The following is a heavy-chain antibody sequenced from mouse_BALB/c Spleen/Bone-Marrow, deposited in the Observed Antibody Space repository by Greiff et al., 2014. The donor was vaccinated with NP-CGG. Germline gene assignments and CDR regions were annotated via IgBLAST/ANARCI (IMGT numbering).Heavy chain of an antibody. CDR2: IHPNSGNT. D-gene: IGHD1-1*01. V-gene: IGHV1S130*01. Sequence: SRSVLVRPGASVKLSCKASGYTFTSSWMHWAKQRPGQGLEWIGEIHPNSGNTNYNEKFKGKATLTVDTSSSTAYVDLSSLTSEDSAVYYCANYYGSSSYWGQGTTLTVSS. CDR1: GYTFTSSW. J-gene: IGHJ2*01. CDR3: ANYYGSSSY.